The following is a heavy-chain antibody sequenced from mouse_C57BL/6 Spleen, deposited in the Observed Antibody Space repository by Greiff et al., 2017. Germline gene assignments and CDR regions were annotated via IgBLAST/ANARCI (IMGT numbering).Heavy chain of an antibody. J-gene: IGHJ4*01. CDR3: ADDYGDY. D-gene: IGHD2-4*01. Sequence: DVQLVESGPGLVKPSQSLSLTCSVTGYSITSGYYWNWIRQFPGNKLEWMGYISYDGSNNYNPSLKNRISITRDTSKNQFFLKLNSVTTEDTATYYCADDYGDYWGQGTSVTVSS. CDR1: GYSITSGYY. V-gene: IGHV3-6*01. CDR2: ISYDGSN.